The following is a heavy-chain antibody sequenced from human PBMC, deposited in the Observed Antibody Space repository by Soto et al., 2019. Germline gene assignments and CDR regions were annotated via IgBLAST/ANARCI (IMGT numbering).Heavy chain of an antibody. CDR2: IIPIFGTA. J-gene: IGHJ4*02. D-gene: IGHD3-22*01. CDR3: ARDDSSGYTGWTDY. Sequence: LVQSGAEVKKPGSSVKVSXXASGGTFSSYAIXXXXXXXXXXXXWMGGIIPIFGTANYAQKFQGRVTITADESTSTAYMELSSLRSEDTAVYYCARDDSSGYTGWTDYWGQGTLVTVSS. CDR1: GGTFSSYA. V-gene: IGHV1-69*01.